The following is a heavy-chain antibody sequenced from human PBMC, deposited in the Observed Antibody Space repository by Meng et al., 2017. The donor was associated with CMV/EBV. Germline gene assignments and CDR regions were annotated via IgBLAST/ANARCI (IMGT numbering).Heavy chain of an antibody. CDR1: GGTFSSYA. J-gene: IGHJ4*02. Sequence: CKASGGTFSSYAISWVRPAPGQGLEWMGGIIPIFGTANYAQKFQGRVTITTDESTSTAYMELSSLRSEDTAVYYCARDGYSSGWFGYWGQGTLVTVSS. V-gene: IGHV1-69*05. CDR2: IIPIFGTA. CDR3: ARDGYSSGWFGY. D-gene: IGHD6-19*01.